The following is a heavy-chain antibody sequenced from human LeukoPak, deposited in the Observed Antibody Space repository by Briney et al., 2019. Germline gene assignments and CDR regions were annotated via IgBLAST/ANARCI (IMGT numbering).Heavy chain of an antibody. CDR1: GGSFSGYY. D-gene: IGHD3-22*01. J-gene: IGHJ4*02. CDR3: ARHRPDSSGYYPYYFDY. V-gene: IGHV4-34*01. Sequence: PSETLSLTCAVYGGSFSGYYWSWIRQPPGKGLEWIGEINHSGSTNYNPSLKSRVTISVDTSKNQFSLKLSSVTAADTAVYYCARHRPDSSGYYPYYFDYWGQGTLVTVSS. CDR2: INHSGST.